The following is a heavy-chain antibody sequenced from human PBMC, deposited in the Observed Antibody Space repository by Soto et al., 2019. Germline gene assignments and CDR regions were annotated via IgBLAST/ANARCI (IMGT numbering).Heavy chain of an antibody. J-gene: IGHJ3*01. V-gene: IGHV4-38-2*01. CDR3: AGARWYDAFDG. Sequence: PSEPLSLTCAVSGFFISSGNYWGWIRKPPGKGLEWIGSIFHGGNTYYNPSLKSRVTISVDMSKNQFSLKLNSVTAADTAVYYCAGARWYDAFDGWGKGTVVTVSS. CDR1: GFFISSGNY. D-gene: IGHD2-15*01. CDR2: IFHGGNT.